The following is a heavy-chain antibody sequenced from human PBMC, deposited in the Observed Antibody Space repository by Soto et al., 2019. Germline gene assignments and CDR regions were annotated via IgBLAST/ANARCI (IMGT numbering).Heavy chain of an antibody. CDR3: ARGAADTAMVDS. CDR2: IYTSGST. J-gene: IGHJ4*02. CDR1: GGSISSYY. V-gene: IGHV4-4*07. Sequence: SETLSLTCTVSGGSISSYYWSWIRQPAGKGLEWIGRIYTSGSTNYNPSLKSRVTVSVDTSKNHFSLKLTSVTAADTAVYYCARGAADTAMVDSWGQGTLVTVSS. D-gene: IGHD5-18*01.